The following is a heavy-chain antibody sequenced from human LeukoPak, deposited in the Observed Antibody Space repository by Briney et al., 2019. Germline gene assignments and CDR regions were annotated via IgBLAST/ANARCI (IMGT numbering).Heavy chain of an antibody. CDR3: AKSLYQRGSYSIDY. Sequence: PGGSLRLSCAASGFTFSSYAMSWVRQAPGKGLEWVSGISGSGGSTYYADSVKGRFTISRDNSKNTLYLQMNSLRAEDTAVYYCAKSLYQRGSYSIDYWGQGTLVTVSS. D-gene: IGHD3-10*01. J-gene: IGHJ4*02. CDR2: ISGSGGST. V-gene: IGHV3-23*01. CDR1: GFTFSSYA.